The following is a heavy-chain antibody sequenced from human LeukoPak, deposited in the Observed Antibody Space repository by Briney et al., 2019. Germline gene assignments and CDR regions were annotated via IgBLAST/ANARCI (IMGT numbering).Heavy chain of an antibody. D-gene: IGHD1-26*01. Sequence: ASVKVSCKVSGYTLTELSMHWVRQAPGKGLEWMGGFDPEDGETIYAQKFQGRVTMTEDTSTDTAYMELSSLRSGDTAVYYCARYITVGATYQHFDYWGQGTLVTVSS. V-gene: IGHV1-24*01. CDR1: GYTLTELS. J-gene: IGHJ4*02. CDR2: FDPEDGET. CDR3: ARYITVGATYQHFDY.